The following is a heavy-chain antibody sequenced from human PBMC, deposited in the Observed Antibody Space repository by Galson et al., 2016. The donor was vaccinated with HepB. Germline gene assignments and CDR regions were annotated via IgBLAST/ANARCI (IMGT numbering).Heavy chain of an antibody. CDR3: AHRQQYLSQNDYNNYGFDF. Sequence: PALVKPTQTLTLTCTFSGFSLSTSGVGVGWIRQPPGKALEWLALIYWDNDKHYSPSLESRLTITKDTSKNQVVLTMTNMDPVDTATDYCAHRQQYLSQNDYNNYGFDFGGQGTLVTVSS. D-gene: IGHD4-11*01. CDR1: GFSLSTSGVG. CDR2: IYWDNDK. V-gene: IGHV2-5*02. J-gene: IGHJ4*02.